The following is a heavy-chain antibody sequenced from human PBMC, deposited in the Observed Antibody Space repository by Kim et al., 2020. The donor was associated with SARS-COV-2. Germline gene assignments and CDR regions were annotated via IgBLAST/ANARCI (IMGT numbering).Heavy chain of an antibody. CDR1: GFTFSNYR. J-gene: IGHJ4*02. D-gene: IGHD5-18*01. V-gene: IGHV3-48*02. CDR2: ISSSNI. Sequence: GGSLRLSCAASGFTFSNYRMNWVRQAPGEGLEWVSCISSSNIYYADSVKGRFTISRDDAKNSLYLQMNRLRDEDTAVYYCARETDEYDYGYRYFDKWGQGTLVTVSS. CDR3: ARETDEYDYGYRYFDK.